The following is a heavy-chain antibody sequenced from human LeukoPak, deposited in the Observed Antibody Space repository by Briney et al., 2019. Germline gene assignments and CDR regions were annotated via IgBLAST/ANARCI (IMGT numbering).Heavy chain of an antibody. Sequence: GGSLRLSCAASGFTFSSYEMNWVRQAPGKGLEWVSYISSSGNTIYYADSVKGRFTISRDNAKSSLYLQMNSLTAEDTAVYYCATARPPPHYWGQGILVTVSS. J-gene: IGHJ4*02. D-gene: IGHD6-6*01. CDR2: ISSSGNTI. V-gene: IGHV3-48*03. CDR3: ATARPPPHY. CDR1: GFTFSSYE.